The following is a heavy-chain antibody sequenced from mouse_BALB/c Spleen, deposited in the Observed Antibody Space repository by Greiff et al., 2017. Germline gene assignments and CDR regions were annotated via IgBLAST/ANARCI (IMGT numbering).Heavy chain of an antibody. D-gene: IGHD2-4*01. J-gene: IGHJ2*01. CDR2: IDPENGDT. V-gene: IGHV14-4*02. CDR1: GFNIKDYY. Sequence: EVKLVESGAELVRSGASVKLSCTASGFNIKDYYMHWVKQRPEQGLEWIGWIDPENGDTEYAPKFQGKATMTADTSSNTAYLQLSSLTSEDTAVYYCNAPMITTNYWGQGTTLTVSS. CDR3: NAPMITTNY.